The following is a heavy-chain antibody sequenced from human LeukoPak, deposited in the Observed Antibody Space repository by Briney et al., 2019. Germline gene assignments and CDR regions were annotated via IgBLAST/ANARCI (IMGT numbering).Heavy chain of an antibody. Sequence: KSGGSLRLSCAASGFTFSDYNMRWIRQAPGKGLEWVSSISRSGSTKYYADSVKGRFTISRDNAKNSLFLQMNSLRAEDTAVYYCARDPAGATTSDYWGQGTLVTVSS. CDR3: ARDPAGATTSDY. V-gene: IGHV3-11*04. CDR2: ISRSGSTK. CDR1: GFTFSDYN. J-gene: IGHJ4*02. D-gene: IGHD1-26*01.